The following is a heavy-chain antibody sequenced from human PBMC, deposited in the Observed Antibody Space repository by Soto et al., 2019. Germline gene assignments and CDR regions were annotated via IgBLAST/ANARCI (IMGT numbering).Heavy chain of an antibody. V-gene: IGHV1-69*13. Sequence: SVKVSCKASGGTFSSYASSWVRQAPGQGLEWMGGIIPIFGTANYAQKFQGRVTITADESTSTAYMELSSLRSEDTAVYYCASGSCTNGVCSVYYFDYWGQGTLVTVSS. CDR3: ASGSCTNGVCSVYYFDY. D-gene: IGHD2-8*01. J-gene: IGHJ4*02. CDR1: GGTFSSYA. CDR2: IIPIFGTA.